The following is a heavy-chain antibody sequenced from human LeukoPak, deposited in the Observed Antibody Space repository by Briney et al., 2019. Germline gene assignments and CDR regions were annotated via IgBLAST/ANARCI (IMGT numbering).Heavy chain of an antibody. CDR3: ARGGSYRYGSSDY. Sequence: GESLKISCKGSGYSFTNYWIGWVRQMPGKGLEWMGIIHPSDSGTRYSPSFQGQVTMSVDGSITTAYLQWSSLRASDSAIYYCARGGSYRYGSSDYWGQGTLVTVSS. V-gene: IGHV5-51*01. CDR2: IHPSDSGT. J-gene: IGHJ4*02. CDR1: GYSFTNYW. D-gene: IGHD5-18*01.